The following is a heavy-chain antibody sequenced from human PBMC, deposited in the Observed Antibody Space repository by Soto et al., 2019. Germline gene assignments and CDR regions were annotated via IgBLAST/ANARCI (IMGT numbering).Heavy chain of an antibody. V-gene: IGHV2-5*02. CDR1: GFSLSTSGVG. Sequence: QITLKESGPTLVKPTQTLTLTCTFSGFSLSTSGVGVGWIRQPPGKALEWLALIYWDDDKRYSQSLKSRLTITKDTSKNQVVLTMTNMDPVDTATYYCAHSRGVRGVIFVWGQGTLVTVSS. D-gene: IGHD3-10*01. J-gene: IGHJ4*02. CDR2: IYWDDDK. CDR3: AHSRGVRGVIFV.